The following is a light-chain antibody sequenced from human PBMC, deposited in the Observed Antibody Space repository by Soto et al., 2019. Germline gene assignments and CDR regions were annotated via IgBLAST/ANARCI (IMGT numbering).Light chain of an antibody. J-gene: IGKJ4*01. V-gene: IGKV3-11*01. CDR3: EERTYWQLN. CDR2: DVS. Sequence: EIVLTQSPATLSLSPGERATLSCMASQSVGKYWAWYQQRPGQAPRLLMFDVSSRATGTPARFSGSGSGADFTLTTSSLETEDFAVYYCEERTYWQLNFGGGTSVDIK. CDR1: QSVGKY.